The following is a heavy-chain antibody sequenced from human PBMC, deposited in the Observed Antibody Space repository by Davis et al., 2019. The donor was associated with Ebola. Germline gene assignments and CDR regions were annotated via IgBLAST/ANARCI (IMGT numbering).Heavy chain of an antibody. D-gene: IGHD4-17*01. Sequence: PGGSLRLSCAASGFTFGDYAMHWVRQATGKGLEWVSAIGPAGDTYYPGSVKGRFTISRENAKNSLYLQMNSLRAGDTAVYYCARAKVTTVTTANYYYYYGMDVWGQGTTVTVSS. V-gene: IGHV3-13*01. CDR1: GFTFGDYA. J-gene: IGHJ6*02. CDR3: ARAKVTTVTTANYYYYYGMDV. CDR2: IGPAGDT.